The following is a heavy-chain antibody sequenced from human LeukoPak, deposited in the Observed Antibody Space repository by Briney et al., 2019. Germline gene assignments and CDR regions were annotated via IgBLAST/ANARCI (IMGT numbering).Heavy chain of an antibody. CDR3: ASTERCSPTCPLDY. CDR2: INHSGSK. Sequence: SETLSLTCAVYGGSFXGYXXSGXXXXPGXXLXWXGEINHSGSKNYNPSLKSRVPISLDTSMKKFSLKLNSVTAADTAVYYCASTERCSPTCPLDYWGQGTLVTVSS. J-gene: IGHJ4*02. CDR1: GGSFXGYX. D-gene: IGHD2-2*01. V-gene: IGHV4-34*01.